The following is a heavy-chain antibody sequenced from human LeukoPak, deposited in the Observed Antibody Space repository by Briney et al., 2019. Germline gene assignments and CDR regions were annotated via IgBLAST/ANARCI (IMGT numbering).Heavy chain of an antibody. CDR2: IKQDGSEK. CDR3: AKCGSYSYYYYHYIDV. Sequence: GGSLRLSCAASGFTFSSYWMGWGRQAQGKGLEWVANIKQDGSEKYYADSVKGRFTISRDNSKNTLYLQMNSLRAEDTAVYYCAKCGSYSYYYYHYIDVWGKGTTVTVSS. CDR1: GFTFSSYW. V-gene: IGHV3-7*01. D-gene: IGHD1-26*01. J-gene: IGHJ6*03.